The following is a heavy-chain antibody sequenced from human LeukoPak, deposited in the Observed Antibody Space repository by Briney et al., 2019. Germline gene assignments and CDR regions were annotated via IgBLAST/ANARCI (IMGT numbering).Heavy chain of an antibody. Sequence: PGGSLRLSCAASGFTVSSNYMSWVRQAPGKGLEWVSVIYSGGTTYYADSVKGRFTIPRDNSKNTLYLQMNSLGAEDTAVYYCARAGDSKFDYWGQGTLVTVSS. V-gene: IGHV3-53*01. CDR1: GFTVSSNY. CDR2: IYSGGTT. CDR3: ARAGDSKFDY. J-gene: IGHJ4*02. D-gene: IGHD3-10*01.